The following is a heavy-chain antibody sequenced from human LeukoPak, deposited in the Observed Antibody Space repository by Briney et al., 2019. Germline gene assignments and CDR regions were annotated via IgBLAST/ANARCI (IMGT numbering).Heavy chain of an antibody. CDR2: IYTSGST. V-gene: IGHV4-61*02. Sequence: SQTLSLTCTVSGGSISSGSYYWSWIRQPAGKGLEWIGRIYTSGSTNYNPSLKSRVTISVDTSKNQFSLKLSSVTAADTAVYYCARESITMVRKAFDIWGQGTMVTVSS. CDR1: GGSISSGSYY. D-gene: IGHD3-10*01. CDR3: ARESITMVRKAFDI. J-gene: IGHJ3*02.